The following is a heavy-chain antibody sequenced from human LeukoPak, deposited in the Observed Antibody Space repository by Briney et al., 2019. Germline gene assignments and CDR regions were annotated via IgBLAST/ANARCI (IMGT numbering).Heavy chain of an antibody. CDR3: AKVRYRGSYFEY. J-gene: IGHJ4*02. D-gene: IGHD1-26*01. CDR2: ISGDGGNT. Sequence: GGSLRLSCAASGFTFDNYAMHWVRQAPGTGVAWVSLISGDGGNTYYADSVKGRFTISRDNSKNSLYLQMNSLRTEDTAVYYCAKVRYRGSYFEYWGQGTLVTVSS. CDR1: GFTFDNYA. V-gene: IGHV3-43*02.